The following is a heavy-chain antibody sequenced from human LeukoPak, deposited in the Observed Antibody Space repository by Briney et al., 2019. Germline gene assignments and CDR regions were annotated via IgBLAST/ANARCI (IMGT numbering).Heavy chain of an antibody. Sequence: GSSVKVSCKASGGTFTSYAISWVRQAPGQGLEWMGGIIPIFGTANYAQKFQGRVAITTGESTSSAYMELRSLRSGDTAVYYCARDYCTNGVCYWFDPWGQGTLVTVSS. CDR1: GGTFTSYA. V-gene: IGHV1-69*05. CDR3: ARDYCTNGVCYWFDP. D-gene: IGHD2-8*01. CDR2: IIPIFGTA. J-gene: IGHJ5*02.